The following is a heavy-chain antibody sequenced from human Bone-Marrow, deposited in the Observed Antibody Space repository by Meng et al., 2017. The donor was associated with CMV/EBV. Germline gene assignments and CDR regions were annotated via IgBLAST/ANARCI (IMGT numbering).Heavy chain of an antibody. J-gene: IGHJ4*02. CDR1: GFTFSSYA. CDR3: AKDRFLNY. D-gene: IGHD3-16*01. Sequence: GESLKISCAASGFTFSSYAMRWVRQAPGKGLEWVSAISGSGGSTYYADSVKGRFTISRDNSKNTLYLQMNSLRAEDTAVYYCAKDRFLNYWGQGTLVTVSS. V-gene: IGHV3-23*01. CDR2: ISGSGGST.